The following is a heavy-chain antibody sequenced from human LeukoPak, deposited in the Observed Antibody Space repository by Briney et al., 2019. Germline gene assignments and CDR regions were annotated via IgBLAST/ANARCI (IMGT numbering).Heavy chain of an antibody. V-gene: IGHV4-59*01. D-gene: IGHD5-18*01. J-gene: IGHJ6*03. Sequence: SETLSLTCTVSGGSISSYYWSWIRQPPGKGLEWIGYIYYSGSTNYNPSLKSRVTISVDTSKNQFSLKPTSVTAADTAVYYCASGAYSFYYMDVWGKGTTVTISS. CDR2: IYYSGST. CDR1: GGSISSYY. CDR3: ASGAYSFYYMDV.